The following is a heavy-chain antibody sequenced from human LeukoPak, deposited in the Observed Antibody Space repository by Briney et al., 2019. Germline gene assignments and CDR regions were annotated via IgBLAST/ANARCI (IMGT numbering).Heavy chain of an antibody. J-gene: IGHJ5*02. CDR2: ISSSSSYI. Sequence: GGSLRLSCAASGFTFSSYSMNWVRQAPGKGLEWVSSISSSSSYIYYADSVKGRFTISRDNAKNSVYLQMNSLRAEDTAVYYCARDQGVYDTSGYYDPWGQGILVTVSS. V-gene: IGHV3-21*01. CDR3: ARDQGVYDTSGYYDP. D-gene: IGHD3-22*01. CDR1: GFTFSSYS.